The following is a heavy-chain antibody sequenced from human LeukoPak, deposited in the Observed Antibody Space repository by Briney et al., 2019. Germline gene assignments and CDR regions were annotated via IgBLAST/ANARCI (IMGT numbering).Heavy chain of an antibody. V-gene: IGHV3-23*01. J-gene: IGHJ4*02. CDR1: GFTFSSYA. CDR3: AKVGLQGIQLWLSTPLYYFDY. Sequence: QPGGSLRLSCAASGFTFSSYAMSWVRQAPGKGLEWVSAISGSGGSTYYADSVKGRFTISRDNSKNTLYLQMNSLRAEDTAVYYCAKVGLQGIQLWLSTPLYYFDYWGQGTLVTVSS. D-gene: IGHD5-18*01. CDR2: ISGSGGST.